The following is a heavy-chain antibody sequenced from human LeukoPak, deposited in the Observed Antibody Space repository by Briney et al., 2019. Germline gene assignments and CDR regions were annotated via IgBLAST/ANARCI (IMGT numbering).Heavy chain of an antibody. CDR3: ASQDDFWSRLLDP. J-gene: IGHJ5*02. CDR1: GFAFSNYW. Sequence: GGSLRLSCAASGFAFSNYWMSWVRQAPGKGLEWVANIKQDGSAKYYMHSVRGRFAISRDNAKNSLYLQMNSLSAEDTAVYYCASQDDFWSRLLDPWGQGTLVTVSS. D-gene: IGHD3-3*01. CDR2: IKQDGSAK. V-gene: IGHV3-7*01.